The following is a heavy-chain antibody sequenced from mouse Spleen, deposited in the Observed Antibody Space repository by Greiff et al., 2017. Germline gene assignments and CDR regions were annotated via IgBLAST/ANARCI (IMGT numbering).Heavy chain of an antibody. Sequence: VHLVESGAELARPGASVKMSCKASGYTFTSYTMHWVKQRPGQGLEWIGYINPSSGYTKYNQKFKDKATLTADKSSSTAYMQLSSLTSEDSAVYYCARDGSYWYFDVWGAGTTVTVSS. CDR1: GYTFTSYT. V-gene: IGHV1-4*01. CDR3: ARDGSYWYFDV. J-gene: IGHJ1*01. D-gene: IGHD1-1*02. CDR2: INPSSGYT.